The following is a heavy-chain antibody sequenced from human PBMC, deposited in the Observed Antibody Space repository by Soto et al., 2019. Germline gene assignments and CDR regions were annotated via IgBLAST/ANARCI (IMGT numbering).Heavy chain of an antibody. J-gene: IGHJ1*01. D-gene: IGHD6-19*01. V-gene: IGHV3-11*01. CDR2: ISSSGSTI. CDR3: ARREAVAGRRYFQH. Sequence: QVQLVESGGGLVKPGGSLRLSCAASGFTFSDYYMTWIRQAPGKGLEWVSDISSSGSTIYYADSVKGRFTISRDNAKNSLDLQMNSLSAEDTGVYYCARREAVAGRRYFQHWGQGTLVTVSS. CDR1: GFTFSDYY.